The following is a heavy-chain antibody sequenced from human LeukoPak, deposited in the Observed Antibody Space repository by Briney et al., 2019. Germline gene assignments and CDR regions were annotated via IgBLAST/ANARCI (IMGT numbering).Heavy chain of an antibody. CDR1: GFTFSSYW. CDR2: IKQDGSEK. CDR3: ARVLSPYYDFWSGYFNYYYYYGMDV. Sequence: GGSLRFSCAASGFTFSSYWMSWVRQAPGKGLEWVANIKQDGSEKYYVDSVKGRFTISRDNAKNSLYLQMNSLRAEDTAVYYCARVLSPYYDFWSGYFNYYYYYGMDVWGQGTTVTVSS. V-gene: IGHV3-7*01. J-gene: IGHJ6*02. D-gene: IGHD3-3*01.